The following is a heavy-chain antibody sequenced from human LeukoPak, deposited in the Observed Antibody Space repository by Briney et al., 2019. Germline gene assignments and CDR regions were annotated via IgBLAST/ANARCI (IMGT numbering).Heavy chain of an antibody. V-gene: IGHV1-2*02. D-gene: IGHD6-19*01. J-gene: IGHJ4*02. CDR1: GYTFTGYY. Sequence: ASVKVSCKASGYTFTGYYMHWVRQAPGQGLEWMGWINPNSGGTNYAQKFQGRVTMTRDTSISTAYMELSRLRSDDTAVYYCARGIQWLAPRLDYWGKGNRVSVFS. CDR3: ARGIQWLAPRLDY. CDR2: INPNSGGT.